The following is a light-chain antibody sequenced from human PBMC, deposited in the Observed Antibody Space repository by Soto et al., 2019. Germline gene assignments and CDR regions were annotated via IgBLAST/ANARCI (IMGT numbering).Light chain of an antibody. CDR2: RIF. CDR3: QQYNNSIT. J-gene: IGKJ5*01. CDR1: QSVSGY. V-gene: IGKV3-15*01. Sequence: EIVMTQSPGTVSVFPGETVTLSCRASQSVSGYLDWFHQKPGQAPRLVLLRIFTRAIGVPARFSGSGSGTEFTLTISSLQSEDFAVYYCQQYNNSITFGQGTRLEIK.